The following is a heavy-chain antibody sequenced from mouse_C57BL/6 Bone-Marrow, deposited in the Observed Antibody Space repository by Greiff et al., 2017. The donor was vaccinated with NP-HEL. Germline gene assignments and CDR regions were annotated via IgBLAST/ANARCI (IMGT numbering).Heavy chain of an antibody. CDR3: ARRANWEGSWFAY. V-gene: IGHV2-2*01. CDR1: GFSLTSYG. CDR2: IWSGGGT. J-gene: IGHJ3*01. D-gene: IGHD4-1*02. Sequence: VQLQQSGPGLVQPSQSLSITCTVSGFSLTSYGVHWVRQSPGKGLEWLGVIWSGGGTAYNAAFISRMSISKDNSKSQVVFKKNSLQADDTAIYYCARRANWEGSWFAYWGQGTLVTVSA.